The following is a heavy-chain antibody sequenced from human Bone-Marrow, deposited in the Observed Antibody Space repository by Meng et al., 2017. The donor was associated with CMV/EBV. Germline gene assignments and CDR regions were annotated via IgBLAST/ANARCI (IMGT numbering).Heavy chain of an antibody. D-gene: IGHD2-2*01. CDR1: GGSISSGGYY. CDR2: IYYSGST. V-gene: IGHV4-31*03. Sequence: SETLSLTCTVSGGSISSGGYYWSWIRQHPGKGLEWIGYIYYSGSTYYNPSLKSRVTISVDTSKNQFSLKLSSVTAADTAVYYCASGGVLTVVPAVDAFDIWGQGTMVTVSS. J-gene: IGHJ3*02. CDR3: ASGGVLTVVPAVDAFDI.